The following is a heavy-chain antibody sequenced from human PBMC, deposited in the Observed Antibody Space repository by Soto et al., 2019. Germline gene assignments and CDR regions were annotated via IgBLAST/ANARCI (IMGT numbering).Heavy chain of an antibody. J-gene: IGHJ4*02. V-gene: IGHV3-23*01. CDR3: AKAKSTAWFFYDS. CDR2: ITANGASA. CDR1: EFSFSSYA. Sequence: EVQLLESGGGLVQPGESLRLSCTAPEFSFSSYALGWVRLPPGKGLEWVSGITANGASAYNADSVKGRFTVSRDNSRNTLFLQMNSLRAEDTAVYYYAKAKSTAWFFYDSWGQGTLVTVSS. D-gene: IGHD2-21*02.